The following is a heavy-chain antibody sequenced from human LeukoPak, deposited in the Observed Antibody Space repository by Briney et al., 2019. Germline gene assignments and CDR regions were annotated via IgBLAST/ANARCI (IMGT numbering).Heavy chain of an antibody. D-gene: IGHD2-21*01. V-gene: IGHV3-7*01. CDR3: ARDVAPRGYDAFDI. J-gene: IGHJ3*02. Sequence: PGGSLRLSCAASGFTFSTYWMSWVRQAPGKGLEWVANIKQDGNEKFYVDSVKGRFTISRDNAKSSLYLQMNSLRAEDTAVYYCARDVAPRGYDAFDIWGQGTMVTVSS. CDR1: GFTFSTYW. CDR2: IKQDGNEK.